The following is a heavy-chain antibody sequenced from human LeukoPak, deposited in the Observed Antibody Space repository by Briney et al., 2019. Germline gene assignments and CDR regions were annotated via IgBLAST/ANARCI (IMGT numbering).Heavy chain of an antibody. V-gene: IGHV3-30*01. J-gene: IGHJ4*02. Sequence: PGRSLRLSCAASGFTFSSYAMQWVRQAPGKGLEWVAVISYDGSNKYYADSVKGRFTISRDNSKNTLYLQMNSLRAEDTAVYYCARTRSSSAGPFDYWGQGTLVTVSS. CDR3: ARTRSSSAGPFDY. CDR2: ISYDGSNK. CDR1: GFTFSSYA. D-gene: IGHD6-6*01.